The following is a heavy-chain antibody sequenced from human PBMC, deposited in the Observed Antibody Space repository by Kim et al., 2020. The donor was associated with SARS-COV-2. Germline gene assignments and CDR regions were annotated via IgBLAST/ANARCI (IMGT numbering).Heavy chain of an antibody. D-gene: IGHD6-13*01. V-gene: IGHV3-33*06. Sequence: GGSLRLSCAASGFTFSSYAMHWVRQAPGKGLEWVAVIWYDGSNKYYADSVKGRFTISRDNSKNTLYLQMNSLRAEDTAVYYCAKDKDGSSWIIDYWGQGTLVTVSS. J-gene: IGHJ4*02. CDR1: GFTFSSYA. CDR3: AKDKDGSSWIIDY. CDR2: IWYDGSNK.